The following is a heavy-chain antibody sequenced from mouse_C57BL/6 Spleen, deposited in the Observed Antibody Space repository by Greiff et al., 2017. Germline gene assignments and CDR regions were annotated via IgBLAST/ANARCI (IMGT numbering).Heavy chain of an antibody. J-gene: IGHJ2*01. CDR2: IDPSDSYT. CDR3: ARGNDYGSSYDFDY. D-gene: IGHD1-1*01. CDR1: GYTFTSYW. V-gene: IGHV1-50*01. Sequence: QVQLQQPGAELVKPGASVKLSCKASGYTFTSYWMQWVKQRPGQGLEWIGEIDPSDSYTNYNQKFKGKATLTVDTSSSTAYMQLSSLTSEDSAVYYCARGNDYGSSYDFDYWGKGTTLTVSS.